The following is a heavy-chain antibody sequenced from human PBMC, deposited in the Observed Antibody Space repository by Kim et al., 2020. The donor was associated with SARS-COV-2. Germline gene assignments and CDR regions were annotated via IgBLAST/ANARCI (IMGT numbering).Heavy chain of an antibody. Sequence: SETLSLTCTVSGYSISSGYYWGWIRQPPGKGLEWIGSIYHSGSTYYNPSLKSRVTISVDTSKNQFSLKLSSVTAADTAVYYCARVKYQLPNDYWGQGTLVTVSS. CDR1: GYSISSGYY. CDR2: IYHSGST. J-gene: IGHJ4*02. V-gene: IGHV4-38-2*02. D-gene: IGHD2-2*01. CDR3: ARVKYQLPNDY.